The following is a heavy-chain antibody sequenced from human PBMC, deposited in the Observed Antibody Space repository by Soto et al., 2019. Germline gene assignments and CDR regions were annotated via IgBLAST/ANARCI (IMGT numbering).Heavy chain of an antibody. CDR3: ARAATTPDSYCMDV. V-gene: IGHV3-53*01. CDR2: IYSGGST. CDR1: GFTVSSNY. Sequence: GGSLRLSCAASGFTVSSNYMSWVRLAPGKGLECVSVIYSGGSTYYAASVNGRFTISRDNSNNTLYLQMNSLRAEDTAVYYCARAATTPDSYCMDVLGQGTTVTVSS. D-gene: IGHD6-13*01. J-gene: IGHJ6*02.